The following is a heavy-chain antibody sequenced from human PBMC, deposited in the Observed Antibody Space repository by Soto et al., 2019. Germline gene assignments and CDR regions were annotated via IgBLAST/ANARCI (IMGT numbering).Heavy chain of an antibody. CDR3: ARDRGYSGSYGMDV. J-gene: IGHJ6*02. CDR2: IWYDGSNK. D-gene: IGHD5-12*01. Sequence: QVQLVESGGGVVQPGRSLRLSCAASGFTFSSYGMHWVRQAPGKGLEWVAVIWYDGSNKYYADSVKGRFTISRDNSKNTLYLQMNSLRAEDTAVYYCARDRGYSGSYGMDVWGQGTTFTVSS. CDR1: GFTFSSYG. V-gene: IGHV3-33*01.